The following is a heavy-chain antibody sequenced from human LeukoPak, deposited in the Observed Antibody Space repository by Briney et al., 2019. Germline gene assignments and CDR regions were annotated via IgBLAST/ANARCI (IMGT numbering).Heavy chain of an antibody. D-gene: IGHD3-16*01. Sequence: GGSLRLSCAASRFPFSSFSMNWVRQAPGKGLEWISYISRTTRTIYYADSVKGRFTISRDNARNSLFLQMNSLRVEDTAVYYCASQSYARFDPWGQGTLVTVSS. CDR1: RFPFSSFS. J-gene: IGHJ5*02. CDR3: ASQSYARFDP. CDR2: ISRTTRTI. V-gene: IGHV3-48*04.